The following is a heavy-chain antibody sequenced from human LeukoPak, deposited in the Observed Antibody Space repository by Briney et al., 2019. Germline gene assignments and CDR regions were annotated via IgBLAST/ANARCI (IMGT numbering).Heavy chain of an antibody. CDR3: AKDWDMAPGY. Sequence: PSGGSLRLSCAASGFIFSRYWMHWVRQAPGKGLVWVSRINSDGSSTSYADSVKGRFTISRDNSKNTLYLQMNSLRAEDTAVYYCAKDWDMAPGYWGQGTLVTVSS. CDR2: INSDGSST. J-gene: IGHJ4*02. D-gene: IGHD2-15*01. V-gene: IGHV3-74*01. CDR1: GFIFSRYW.